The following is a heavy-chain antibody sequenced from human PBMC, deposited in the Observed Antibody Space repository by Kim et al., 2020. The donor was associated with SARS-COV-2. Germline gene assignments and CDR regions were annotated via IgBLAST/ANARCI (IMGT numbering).Heavy chain of an antibody. Sequence: SETLSLTCTVSGGSISSGGYYWSWIRQHPGKGLEWIGYIYYSGSTYYNPSLKSRVTISVDTSKNQFSLKLSSVTAADTAVYYCARLWFGETQYYYYGMDVWGQGTTVTVSS. D-gene: IGHD3-10*01. CDR2: IYYSGST. J-gene: IGHJ6*02. V-gene: IGHV4-31*03. CDR3: ARLWFGETQYYYYGMDV. CDR1: GGSISSGGYY.